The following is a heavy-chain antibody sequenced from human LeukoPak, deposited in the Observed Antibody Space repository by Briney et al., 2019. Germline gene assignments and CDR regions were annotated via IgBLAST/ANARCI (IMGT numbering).Heavy chain of an antibody. D-gene: IGHD3-22*01. V-gene: IGHV4-59*08. Sequence: PSETLSLTCTVSGDSISSNYWSWIRQPPGKGLEWIGEINHSGSTNYNPSLKSRVTISVDTSKNQFSLKLSSVTAADTAVYFCARGPYSYDSSGAFDIWGQGTMVTVSS. CDR1: GDSISSNY. J-gene: IGHJ3*02. CDR2: INHSGST. CDR3: ARGPYSYDSSGAFDI.